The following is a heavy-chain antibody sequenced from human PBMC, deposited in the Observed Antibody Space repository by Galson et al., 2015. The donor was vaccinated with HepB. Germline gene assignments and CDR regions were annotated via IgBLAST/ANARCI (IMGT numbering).Heavy chain of an antibody. J-gene: IGHJ4*02. V-gene: IGHV4-39*01. CDR1: GGSISSSNYY. D-gene: IGHD5-24*01. CDR2: NFYSGST. Sequence: TLSLTCTVSGGSISSSNYYWGWIRQPPEKGLEWIGSNFYSGSTYYNPSLKGRVTISVETSKNQLSLKVNSVTAADAAFYYCASGRRDGYRYFDYWGQGTLVTVSS. CDR3: ASGRRDGYRYFDY.